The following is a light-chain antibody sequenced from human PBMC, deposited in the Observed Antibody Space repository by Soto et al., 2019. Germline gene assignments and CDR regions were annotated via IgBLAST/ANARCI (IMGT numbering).Light chain of an antibody. CDR2: GAS. CDR3: QQYNDWPLT. J-gene: IGKJ4*01. V-gene: IGKV3-15*01. Sequence: EIVMTQSPATLSVSPGERATLSCRASQSVSSNLAWYQQKPGQAPSLLIYGASNRATGIPARFSGSGSGTDFPLTISSLPSEDFAVYYCQQYNDWPLTFGGGTKVEIK. CDR1: QSVSSN.